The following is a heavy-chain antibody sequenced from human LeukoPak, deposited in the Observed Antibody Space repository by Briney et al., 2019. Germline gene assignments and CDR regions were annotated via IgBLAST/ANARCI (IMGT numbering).Heavy chain of an antibody. V-gene: IGHV3-33*01. CDR2: IWYDGSNK. Sequence: GGSLRLSWAASGFTFSSYGMHWVRQAPGKGLEWVAVIWYDGSNKYYADSVKGRFTISRDNSKNTLYLQMNSLRAEDTAVYYCARDRNAGGYVQYYFDYWGQGILVTVSS. CDR3: ARDRNAGGYVQYYFDY. J-gene: IGHJ4*02. D-gene: IGHD5-12*01. CDR1: GFTFSSYG.